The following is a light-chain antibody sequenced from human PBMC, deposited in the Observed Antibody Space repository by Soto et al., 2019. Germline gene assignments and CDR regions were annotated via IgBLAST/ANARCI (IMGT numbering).Light chain of an antibody. V-gene: IGLV1-51*01. CDR2: DNN. CDR1: SSNIGNNY. Sequence: QSVLTQPPPVSAAPGQKFTISGSGSSSNIGNNYVSWYQQLPGTAPKLLIYDNNKRPSGIPDRFSGSKSGTSATLGITGLQTGDEADYYCGTWDSSLSAYVFGTGTKLTVL. J-gene: IGLJ1*01. CDR3: GTWDSSLSAYV.